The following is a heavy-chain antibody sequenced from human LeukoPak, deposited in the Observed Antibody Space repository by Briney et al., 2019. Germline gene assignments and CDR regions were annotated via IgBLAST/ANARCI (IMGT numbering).Heavy chain of an antibody. CDR1: GFTFSSYV. CDR2: ISSNGGNT. J-gene: IGHJ2*01. CDR3: VKRYYDGSGYYYFDL. D-gene: IGHD3-22*01. V-gene: IGHV3-64D*09. Sequence: GGSLRLSCSASGFTFSSYVMDWVREAPGKGLEHVSAISSNGGNTFYADSVRGRFTISRDNSKNTLYLQMSSLRAEDTAVYYCVKRYYDGSGYYYFDLWGRGTLVTVSS.